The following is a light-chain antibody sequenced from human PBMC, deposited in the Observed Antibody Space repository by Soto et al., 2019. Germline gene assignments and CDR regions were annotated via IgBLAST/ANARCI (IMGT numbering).Light chain of an antibody. V-gene: IGKV3-11*01. Sequence: EIVLTQSPATLSLSPGERATLSCRASQSVSSYLAWYQQKPGQAPRLLIYDASNRATGIPARFSGSGSGTDFTLTISSLEPEDFAVYYCQQRSNWLGELTVGGGTKVDSK. CDR1: QSVSSY. CDR2: DAS. J-gene: IGKJ4*01. CDR3: QQRSNWLGELT.